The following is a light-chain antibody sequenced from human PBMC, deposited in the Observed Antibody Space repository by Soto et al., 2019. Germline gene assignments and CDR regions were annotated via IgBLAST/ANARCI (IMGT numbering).Light chain of an antibody. CDR2: GNN. V-gene: IGLV1-44*01. CDR1: SSNIGGNT. CDR3: ATWDDSLNAVV. Sequence: QSVLTQPPSASGTPGQRVTISCSGSSSNIGGNTVDWHQQLPGTAPKVLIYGNNQRPSGVPARFSGSKSGTSASLAISGLQSEDEAHYYCATWDDSLNAVVFGGGTQLTVL. J-gene: IGLJ2*01.